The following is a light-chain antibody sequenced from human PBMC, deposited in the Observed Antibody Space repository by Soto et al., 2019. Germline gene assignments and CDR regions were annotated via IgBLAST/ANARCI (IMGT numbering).Light chain of an antibody. CDR3: AARDDSLDEYV. Sequence: QSVLTQPPSASGTPGQRVTISCSGSTSNIGSNTVHWYQQLPGTAPTLLIYRNDQRPSGVPARFSGSKSGTSASLAISGLQSDDEADYYCAARDDSLDEYVFGTGTKLTVL. J-gene: IGLJ1*01. CDR1: TSNIGSNT. V-gene: IGLV1-44*01. CDR2: RND.